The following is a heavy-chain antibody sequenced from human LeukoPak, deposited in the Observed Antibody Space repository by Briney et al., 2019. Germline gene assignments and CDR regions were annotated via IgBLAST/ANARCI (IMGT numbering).Heavy chain of an antibody. D-gene: IGHD3-22*01. CDR1: GGTFSSYA. CDR2: IIPIFGIA. Sequence: SVKVSCKASGGTFSSYAISRVRQAPGQGLEWMGRIIPIFGIANYAQKFQGRVTITADKSTSTAYMELSSLRSEDTAVYYCATDSSGYPFDYWGQGTLVTVSS. CDR3: ATDSSGYPFDY. V-gene: IGHV1-69*04. J-gene: IGHJ4*02.